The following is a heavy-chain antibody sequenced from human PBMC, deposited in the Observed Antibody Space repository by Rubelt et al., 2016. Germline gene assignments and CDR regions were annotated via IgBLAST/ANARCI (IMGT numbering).Heavy chain of an antibody. CDR1: GFTFSDHY. CDR3: TTGGPGGTYFDY. Sequence: GGSLRLSCAASGFTFSDHYMDWVRQAPGKGLEWVGRTRNKAASYTTEYGASVEGRFSISRDDSEDTVYLQMNSLKTDDTAVYYCTTGGPGGTYFDYWGQGTLVTVSS. J-gene: IGHJ4*02. D-gene: IGHD1-26*01. CDR2: TRNKAASYTT. V-gene: IGHV3-72*01.